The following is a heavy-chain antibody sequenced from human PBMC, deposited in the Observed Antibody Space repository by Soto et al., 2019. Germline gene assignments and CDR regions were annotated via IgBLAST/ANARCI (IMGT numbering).Heavy chain of an antibody. V-gene: IGHV3-30-3*01. CDR2: ISYDGSNK. CDR3: LWFGEGG. Sequence: QVQLVESGGGVVQPGRSLRLSCAASGFTFSSYAMHWVRQAPGKGLEWVAVISYDGSNKYYADSVKGRFTISRDNSKNPLYLQMNSLRAEDTAVYYCLWFGEGGWGQGTLVTVSS. D-gene: IGHD3-10*01. CDR1: GFTFSSYA. J-gene: IGHJ4*02.